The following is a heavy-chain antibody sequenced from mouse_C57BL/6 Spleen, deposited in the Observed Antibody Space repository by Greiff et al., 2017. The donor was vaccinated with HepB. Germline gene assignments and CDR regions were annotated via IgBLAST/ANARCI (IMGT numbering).Heavy chain of an antibody. CDR3: ARGDWYFDV. CDR1: GFTFSDYG. Sequence: EVKLVESGGGLVKPGGSLKLSCAASGFTFSDYGMHWVRQAPEKGLEWVAYISSGSSTIYYADTVKGRFTISRANAKNTLFLQMTSLRSEDTAMYYCARGDWYFDVWGTGTTVTVSS. CDR2: ISSGSSTI. V-gene: IGHV5-17*01. J-gene: IGHJ1*03.